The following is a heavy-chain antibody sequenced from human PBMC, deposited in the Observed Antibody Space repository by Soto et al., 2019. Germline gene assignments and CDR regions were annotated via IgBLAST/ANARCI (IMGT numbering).Heavy chain of an antibody. Sequence: QVQLVQSGAEVKKPGSSVKVSCKASGGTFSSYAISWVRQAPGQGLEWMGGIIPIFGTANYAQKFQGRVTITADESTSTAYMELSSLRSEDTAVYYCARGGVWFGESHPNTNWFDPWGQGTLVTVSS. V-gene: IGHV1-69*01. CDR2: IIPIFGTA. J-gene: IGHJ5*02. CDR1: GGTFSSYA. D-gene: IGHD3-10*01. CDR3: ARGGVWFGESHPNTNWFDP.